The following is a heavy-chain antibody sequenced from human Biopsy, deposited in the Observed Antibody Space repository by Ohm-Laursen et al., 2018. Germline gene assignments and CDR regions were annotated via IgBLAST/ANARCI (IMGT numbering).Heavy chain of an antibody. CDR2: TYYRTQWFF. CDR3: AGETPTGIPFNWFDP. CDR1: GDSISNKDAA. J-gene: IGHJ5*02. V-gene: IGHV6-1*01. Sequence: TLSLTCAISGDSISNKDAAWDWIRRSPSRGLEWLGRTYYRTQWFFDYAVFVRSRISIKPDTSKNQCSLELNSVTPEDTAVYFCAGETPTGIPFNWFDPWGQGTLVTVSS. D-gene: IGHD1-1*01.